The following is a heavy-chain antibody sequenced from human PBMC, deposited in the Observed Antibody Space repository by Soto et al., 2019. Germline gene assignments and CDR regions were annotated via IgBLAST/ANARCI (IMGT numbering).Heavy chain of an antibody. CDR1: GFTFSSYA. Sequence: GGSLRLSCAASGFTFSSYAMSWVRQAPGKGLEWVSYITWNSGYIGYADSVKGRFTISRDNANNSLYLQMNSLKPEDTAFYYCAKALYGSSSSPIDYWGQGTLVTVSS. D-gene: IGHD6-13*01. V-gene: IGHV3-9*01. J-gene: IGHJ4*02. CDR3: AKALYGSSSSPIDY. CDR2: ITWNSGYI.